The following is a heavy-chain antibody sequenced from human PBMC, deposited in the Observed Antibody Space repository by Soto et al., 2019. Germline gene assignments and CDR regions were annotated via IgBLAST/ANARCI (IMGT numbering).Heavy chain of an antibody. CDR3: AKDLSYYGSARPFDY. CDR2: ISGSGGST. J-gene: IGHJ4*02. Sequence: GGSLRLSCAASGFTFSSYAMSWVRQAPGKGLEWVSAISGSGGSTYYADSVKGRFTISRDNSKNTLYLQMNSLRAEDTAVYYCAKDLSYYGSARPFDYWGQGTLVTVSS. V-gene: IGHV3-23*01. CDR1: GFTFSSYA. D-gene: IGHD3-10*01.